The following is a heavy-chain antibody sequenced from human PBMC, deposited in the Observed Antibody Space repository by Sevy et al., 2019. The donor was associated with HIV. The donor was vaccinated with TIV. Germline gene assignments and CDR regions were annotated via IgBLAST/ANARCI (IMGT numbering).Heavy chain of an antibody. V-gene: IGHV3-23*01. D-gene: IGHD3-22*01. CDR2: ISISGART. J-gene: IGHJ4*02. CDR1: GFSFRTYA. CDR3: AYYDSSVLNYFEY. Sequence: GGSLRLSCAASGFSFRTYAMGWVRQAPGKGLEWVSEISISGARTNYADSVKGRFTISGDNSKNMLYLQMNSLRAEDTAVYYCAYYDSSVLNYFEYWGQGTLVTVSS.